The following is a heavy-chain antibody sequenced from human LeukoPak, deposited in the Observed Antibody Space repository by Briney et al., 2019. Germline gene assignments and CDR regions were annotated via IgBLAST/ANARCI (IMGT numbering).Heavy chain of an antibody. CDR3: AKVEDFWSGYHFFDY. CDR1: GFTFSSYG. V-gene: IGHV3-30*02. CDR2: IRYDGSNK. Sequence: GGSLRLSCAASGFTFSSYGMHWVRQAPGKGLEWVAFIRYDGSNKYYADSVKGRFTISRDNSKNTLYLQMNSLRAEDTAVYYCAKVEDFWSGYHFFDYWGQGTLVTVSS. J-gene: IGHJ4*02. D-gene: IGHD3-3*01.